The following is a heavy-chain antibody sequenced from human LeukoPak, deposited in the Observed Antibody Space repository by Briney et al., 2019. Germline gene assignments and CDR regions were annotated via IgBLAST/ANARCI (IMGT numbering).Heavy chain of an antibody. V-gene: IGHV4-4*02. D-gene: IGHD3-9*01. CDR3: VGKLRYFDWLLS. J-gene: IGHJ5*02. CDR1: GGSISSSNW. CDR2: IYHSGST. Sequence: SGTLSLTCAVSGGSISSSNWWSWVRQPPGKGLEWIGEIYHSGSTNYSPSLKSRVTISVDKSKNQFSLKLSSVTAADTAVYYCVGKLRYFDWLLSWGQGTLVTVSS.